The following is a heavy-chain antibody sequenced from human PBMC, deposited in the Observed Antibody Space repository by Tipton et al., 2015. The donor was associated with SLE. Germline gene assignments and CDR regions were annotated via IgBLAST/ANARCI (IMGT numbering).Heavy chain of an antibody. V-gene: IGHV4-34*01. CDR1: GGSFSDYY. CDR2: INHSGST. J-gene: IGHJ3*02. D-gene: IGHD2-8*02. Sequence: TLSLTCGVYGGSFSDYYASWIRQPPGKGLEWIGEINHSGSTNYNPSLKSRVTISLDTSKTQFSLKLTSVTAADTAVYYCARRSWWGQGAFDIWGQGTMVTVSS. CDR3: ARRSWWGQGAFDI.